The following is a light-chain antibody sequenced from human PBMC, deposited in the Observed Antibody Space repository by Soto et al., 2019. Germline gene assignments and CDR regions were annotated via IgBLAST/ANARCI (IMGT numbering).Light chain of an antibody. V-gene: IGKV1-6*01. CDR3: LQDYNFPPT. J-gene: IGKJ1*01. Sequence: AIQMTQSPSSLSASEGDRVTIICRASQGIRNDSGWYQQKPGKAPKLLIYAPSSLQSGVPSGFSGRSSGTDFTLTISSLQPEDFATSYCLQDYNFPPTFGHGTKVDIK. CDR1: QGIRND. CDR2: APS.